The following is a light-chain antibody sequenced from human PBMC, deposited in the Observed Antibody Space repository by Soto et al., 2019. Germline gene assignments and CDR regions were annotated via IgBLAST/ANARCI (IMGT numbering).Light chain of an antibody. Sequence: EIVFTPSPGTLSLSPGASATLSCRASQSVSSSYLAWYQQKPGQAPRLLIYGASNRATGIPARFSGRGSGTEFTLTISSLQSEDFTVYYCQQYNRWPLTFGRGTKVDIK. V-gene: IGKV3-20*01. CDR3: QQYNRWPLT. J-gene: IGKJ1*01. CDR1: QSVSSSY. CDR2: GAS.